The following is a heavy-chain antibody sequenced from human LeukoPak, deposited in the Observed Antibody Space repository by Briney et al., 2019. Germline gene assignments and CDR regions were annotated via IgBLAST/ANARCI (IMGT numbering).Heavy chain of an antibody. CDR3: ARSLPGDIVVVVAATPLTWFDP. J-gene: IGHJ5*02. D-gene: IGHD2-15*01. Sequence: ASVKVSCKASGYTFTSYGISWVRQAPGQGLEWMGWISAYNDNTNYAQKLQGRVTMTTDTSTSTAYMELRSLRSDDTAVYYCARSLPGDIVVVVAATPLTWFDPWGQGTLVTVSS. CDR1: GYTFTSYG. V-gene: IGHV1-18*01. CDR2: ISAYNDNT.